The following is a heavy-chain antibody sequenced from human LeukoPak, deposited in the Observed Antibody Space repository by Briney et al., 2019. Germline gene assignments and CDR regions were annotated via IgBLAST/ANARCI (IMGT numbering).Heavy chain of an antibody. J-gene: IGHJ6*03. D-gene: IGHD3-10*01. CDR3: ARDQGSGINYYYYYMDV. CDR1: GFTFSSYE. V-gene: IGHV3-48*03. CDR2: ISSSGSTI. Sequence: GGSLRLSCAASGFTFSSYEMNWVRQAPGKGLEWVSYISSSGSTIYYADSVKGRFTISRDNAKNSLYLQMNSLRAEDTAVYYCARDQGSGINYYYYYMDVWGKGTTVTVSS.